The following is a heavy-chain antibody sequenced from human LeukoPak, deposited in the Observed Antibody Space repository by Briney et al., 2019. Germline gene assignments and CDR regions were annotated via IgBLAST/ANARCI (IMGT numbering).Heavy chain of an antibody. D-gene: IGHD3-16*01. V-gene: IGHV1-2*02. CDR3: VRDDDTLAYGVGYSMDV. CDR2: VNPKSGGT. CDR1: GFLFTGQF. Sequence: ASVKVSCKVSGFLFTGQFIHWVRQAPGQGLEWVGWVNPKSGGTNSAPKFRGRVTMTVDTSITTIYMELRSLRSEDTAVYYCVRDDDTLAYGVGYSMDVWGTGTTATVTS. J-gene: IGHJ6*04.